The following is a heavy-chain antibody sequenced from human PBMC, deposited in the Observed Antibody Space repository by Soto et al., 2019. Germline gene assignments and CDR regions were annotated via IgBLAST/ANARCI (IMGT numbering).Heavy chain of an antibody. Sequence: SGPTREPTQTLTLTCTFSGFSLSTSKLGVGWIRQPPGKALEWLALIYWDDDKRYSPFLKSRLTITKDTSKNQVVLRMTNMDPVDTATYYCARSEYSVFDFWGQGTLVTVSS. CDR2: IYWDDDK. J-gene: IGHJ4*01. CDR1: GFSLSTSKLG. V-gene: IGHV2-5*02. CDR3: ARSEYSVFDF. D-gene: IGHD2-15*01.